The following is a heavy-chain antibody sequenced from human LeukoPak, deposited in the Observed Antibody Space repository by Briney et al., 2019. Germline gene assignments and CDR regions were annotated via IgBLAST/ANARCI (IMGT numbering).Heavy chain of an antibody. J-gene: IGHJ5*02. D-gene: IGHD3-3*01. Sequence: GASVKVSCQASGYTFTSYDINWVRQATGQGLEWMGWMNPNSGNTGYAQKFQGRVTMTRNTSISTAYMELSSLRSEDTAVYYCARVRGDYDFWSGSNWFDPWGQGTLVTVS. CDR2: MNPNSGNT. CDR1: GYTFTSYD. V-gene: IGHV1-8*01. CDR3: ARVRGDYDFWSGSNWFDP.